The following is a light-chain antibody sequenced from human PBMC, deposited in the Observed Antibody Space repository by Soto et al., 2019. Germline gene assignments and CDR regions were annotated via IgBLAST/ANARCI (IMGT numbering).Light chain of an antibody. CDR2: DVS. J-gene: IGLJ2*01. V-gene: IGLV2-14*01. Sequence: QSALTQPASVSGSPGQSITISCTGSSSDVGGYNHVSWYQQHPGKAPKLMIYDVSNRPSGVSNRFSGSKSGNMASLTISGLQAEDEADYYCSSYTTSSTLFGGGTQLTVL. CDR3: SSYTTSSTL. CDR1: SSDVGGYNH.